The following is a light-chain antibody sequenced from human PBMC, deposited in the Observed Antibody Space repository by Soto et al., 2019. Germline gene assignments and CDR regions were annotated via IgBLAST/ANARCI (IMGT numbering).Light chain of an antibody. CDR2: DVS. CDR3: TSYTSSSTLV. J-gene: IGLJ2*01. Sequence: QSALTQPASVSGSPGQSITISCTGTSSDVGTYNYVSWYQQHAGKVPKLMIYDVSNRPSGVSDRFSGSKSGNTASLTIPGLQAEDEADYYCTSYTSSSTLVFGGGTKVTVL. V-gene: IGLV2-14*01. CDR1: SSDVGTYNY.